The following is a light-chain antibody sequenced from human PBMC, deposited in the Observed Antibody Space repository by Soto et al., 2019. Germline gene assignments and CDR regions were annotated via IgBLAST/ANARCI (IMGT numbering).Light chain of an antibody. CDR3: QQYAGSPWT. V-gene: IGKV3-20*01. CDR1: QSVSSNF. CDR2: DAS. Sequence: EIVLTQSPGTLSLSPGERASLSCRASQSVSSNFLAWYQQKPGQAPRLLIYDASNRATGIPARFSGSGSGTDFTLTISSLEPEDFAVYYCQQYAGSPWTFGQGTKVDIK. J-gene: IGKJ1*01.